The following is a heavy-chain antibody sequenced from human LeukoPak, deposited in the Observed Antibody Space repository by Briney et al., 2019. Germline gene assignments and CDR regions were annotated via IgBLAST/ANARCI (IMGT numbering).Heavy chain of an antibody. CDR1: GYTFTSYY. Sequence: ASVKVSCKASGYTFTSYYMHWVRQAPGQGLEWMGIINPSGGSTNYAQKFQGRVTITADESTSTAYMELSSLRSEDTAVYYCARSTDIVVVPAATRFLEGSLEHGYYYYMDVWGKGTTVTVSS. V-gene: IGHV1-46*01. CDR3: ARSTDIVVVPAATRFLEGSLEHGYYYYMDV. J-gene: IGHJ6*03. D-gene: IGHD2-2*01. CDR2: INPSGGST.